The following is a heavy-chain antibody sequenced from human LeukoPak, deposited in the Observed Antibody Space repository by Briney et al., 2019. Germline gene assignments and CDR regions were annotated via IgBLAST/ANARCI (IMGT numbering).Heavy chain of an antibody. J-gene: IGHJ6*02. V-gene: IGHV3-9*01. D-gene: IGHD6-13*01. CDR2: ISWNSGSI. CDR1: GFTFDDYA. CDR3: AKDTSSSRYGMDV. Sequence: PGGSLRLSCAASGFTFDDYAMHWVRQAPGKGLEWVSGISWNSGSIGYADSVKGRFTISRDNAKNSLYLQMNSLRAEDTALYYCAKDTSSSRYGMDVWGQGTTVTVSS.